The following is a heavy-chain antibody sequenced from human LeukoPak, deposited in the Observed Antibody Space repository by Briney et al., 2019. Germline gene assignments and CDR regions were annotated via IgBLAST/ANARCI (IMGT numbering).Heavy chain of an antibody. V-gene: IGHV1-46*01. CDR3: ARATLSDYYFNY. CDR1: GYIFTSYY. CDR2: INPSGGST. Sequence: ASVKVSCKASGYIFTSYYMHWVRQAPGQGLEWMGIINPSGGSTSYAQKFQGRVTMTRDTSTSTVYMELSSLRSEDTAVYFCARATLSDYYFNYWGQGTLVTVSS. J-gene: IGHJ4*02.